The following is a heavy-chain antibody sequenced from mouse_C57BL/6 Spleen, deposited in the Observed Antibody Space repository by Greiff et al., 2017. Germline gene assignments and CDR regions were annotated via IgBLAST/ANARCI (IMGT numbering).Heavy chain of an antibody. J-gene: IGHJ1*03. V-gene: IGHV5-17*01. CDR2: ISSGSSTI. CDR1: GFTFSDYG. Sequence: EVKLMESGGGLVKPGGSLKLSCAASGFTFSDYGMHWVRQAPEKGLEWVAYISSGSSTIYYADTVKGRFTISRDNAKNTLFLQMTSLRSEDTAMYYCARGLGQWYFDVWGTGTTVTVSS. CDR3: ARGLGQWYFDV. D-gene: IGHD4-1*01.